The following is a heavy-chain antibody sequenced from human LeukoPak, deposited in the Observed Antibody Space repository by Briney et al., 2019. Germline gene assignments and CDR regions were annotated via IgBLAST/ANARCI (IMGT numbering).Heavy chain of an antibody. Sequence: SETLSLTCTVSGGSISSYYWSWIRQPPGKGLEWIGYIYYSGSTNYNPSLKSRVTISVDTSKNQFSLKLSSVTAADTAVYYCARLDSSGWYPPDYWGQGTLVTVSS. CDR2: IYYSGST. CDR3: ARLDSSGWYPPDY. J-gene: IGHJ4*02. V-gene: IGHV4-59*01. CDR1: GGSISSYY. D-gene: IGHD6-19*01.